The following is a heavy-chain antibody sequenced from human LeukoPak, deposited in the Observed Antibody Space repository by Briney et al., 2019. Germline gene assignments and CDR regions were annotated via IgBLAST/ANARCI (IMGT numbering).Heavy chain of an antibody. V-gene: IGHV4-4*07. CDR1: GGSMSDYY. Sequence: SETLSLTCTVSGGSMSDYYWSFIRQPAGKGLEWIGRIHTSGTTYFNPSLKSRVTMSVDTSKNQFSLRLTSMTAADTAVYFCARGDYYDGGGRNWFDPWGQGTLVTVSS. CDR2: IHTSGTT. CDR3: ARGDYYDGGGRNWFDP. J-gene: IGHJ5*02. D-gene: IGHD3-16*01.